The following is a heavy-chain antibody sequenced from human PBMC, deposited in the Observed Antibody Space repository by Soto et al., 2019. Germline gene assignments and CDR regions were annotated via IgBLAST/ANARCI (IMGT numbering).Heavy chain of an antibody. V-gene: IGHV1-46*03. CDR1: GYTFTSYY. CDR3: ARSSRLTDAFDI. J-gene: IGHJ3*02. D-gene: IGHD6-19*01. CDR2: INPSGGTT. Sequence: ASVKVSCKASGYTFTSYYMHWVRQAPGQGLEWMGIINPSGGTTSYAQKFQGRVTMTRDTSTSTVYMELSSLRSEDTAVYYCARSSRLTDAFDIWGQGTMVTVSS.